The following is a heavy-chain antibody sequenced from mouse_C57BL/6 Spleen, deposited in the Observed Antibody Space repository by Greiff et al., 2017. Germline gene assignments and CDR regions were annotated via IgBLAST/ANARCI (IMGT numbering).Heavy chain of an antibody. CDR1: GYTFTSYW. Sequence: QVQLQQPGAELVMPGASVKLSCTASGYTFTSYWMHWVKQRPGQGLEWIGEIDPSDSDTNYNQKFKGKSTLTVDKSSSTTYMQLSSLTSEDSAVDDCARGGTTVVATSDYWGQGTTLTVSS. J-gene: IGHJ2*01. V-gene: IGHV1-69*01. CDR2: IDPSDSDT. CDR3: ARGGTTVVATSDY. D-gene: IGHD1-1*01.